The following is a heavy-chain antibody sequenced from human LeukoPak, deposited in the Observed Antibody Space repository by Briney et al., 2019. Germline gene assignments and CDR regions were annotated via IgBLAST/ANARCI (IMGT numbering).Heavy chain of an antibody. CDR2: INPKSGGT. CDR1: GYTFIDYH. CDR3: VRDIDYYDSSGFGGGYYYYYYMDV. V-gene: IGHV1-2*06. J-gene: IGHJ6*03. D-gene: IGHD3-22*01. Sequence: ASVKVSCKASGYTFIDYHLHWVRQAPGQGLEWVGRINPKSGGTHYAHRFQGRVTMTRDTAISTAYMELSSLRSDDTAVYFCVRDIDYYDSSGFGGGYYYYYYMDVWGRGTTVTVSS.